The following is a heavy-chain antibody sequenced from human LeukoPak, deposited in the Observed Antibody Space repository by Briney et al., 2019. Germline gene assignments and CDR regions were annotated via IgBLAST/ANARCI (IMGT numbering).Heavy chain of an antibody. Sequence: PGGSLRLSCAASGFTFSSYWMHWVRQAPGKGLEWVAVIPYDGNSKYYADSVKGRFTISRDNSKNTPYLQMNSLRAEDTAVYYCAKGQRGYSLPEYFQHWGQGTLVTVSS. D-gene: IGHD3-3*01. CDR3: AKGQRGYSLPEYFQH. CDR1: GFTFSSYW. J-gene: IGHJ1*01. CDR2: IPYDGNSK. V-gene: IGHV3-30*18.